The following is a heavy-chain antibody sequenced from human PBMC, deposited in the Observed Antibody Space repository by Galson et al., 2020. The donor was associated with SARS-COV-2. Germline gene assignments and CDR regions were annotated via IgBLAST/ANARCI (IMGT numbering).Heavy chain of an antibody. Sequence: GESLKISCAASGFTFDDYGMSWVRQAPGKGLEWVSGINWNGGSTGYADSVKGRFTISRDNAKNSLYLQMNSLRAEDTALYHCARGWVRGYYYGMDVWGQGTTVTVSS. V-gene: IGHV3-20*01. CDR3: ARGWVRGYYYGMDV. CDR2: INWNGGST. CDR1: GFTFDDYG. D-gene: IGHD3-10*01. J-gene: IGHJ6*02.